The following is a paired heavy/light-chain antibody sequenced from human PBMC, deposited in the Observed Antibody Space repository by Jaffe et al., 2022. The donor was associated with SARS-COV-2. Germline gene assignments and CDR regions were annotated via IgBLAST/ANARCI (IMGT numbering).Light chain of an antibody. CDR1: QSVSSSY. V-gene: IGKV3-20*01. CDR3: QQYGSSPIT. CDR2: GAS. J-gene: IGKJ5*01. Sequence: IVLTQSPGTLSLSPGERATLSCRASQSVSSSYLAWYQQKPGQAPRLLVYGASTRATGIPDRISGSGSGTDFTLTISRLEPEDFAVYYCQQYGSSPITFGQGTRLEIK.
Heavy chain of an antibody. CDR2: ISYDGVSK. CDR3: AKVGEYFYNHHYMDV. V-gene: IGHV3-30*04. J-gene: IGHJ6*03. D-gene: IGHD3-16*01. Sequence: QVRLVESGGGVVQPGRSLRLSCAASGFTFSSYAIYWVRQAPGKGLEWVAIISYDGVSKYYADSVKGRFTISRDNSKSTLYLQMNSLSAEDTAVYYCAKVGEYFYNHHYMDVWGKGTTVTVSS. CDR1: GFTFSSYA.